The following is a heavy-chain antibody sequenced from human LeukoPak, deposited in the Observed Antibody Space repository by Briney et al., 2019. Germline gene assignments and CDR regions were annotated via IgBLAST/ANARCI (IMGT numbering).Heavy chain of an antibody. Sequence: SETLSLTCTVSGGSISSSNYYWGWIRQPPGKGLECIGSIYYSGSTYYNPSLKSRVSISVDTSKNQFSLKLSSVTAADTAVYYCARDFYYYGSGNIAFDIWGQGTMVTVSS. J-gene: IGHJ3*02. D-gene: IGHD3-10*01. V-gene: IGHV4-39*02. CDR2: IYYSGST. CDR1: GGSISSSNYY. CDR3: ARDFYYYGSGNIAFDI.